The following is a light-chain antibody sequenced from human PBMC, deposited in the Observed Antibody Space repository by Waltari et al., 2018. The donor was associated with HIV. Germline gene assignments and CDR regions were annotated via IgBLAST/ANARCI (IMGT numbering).Light chain of an antibody. CDR2: GAS. CDR3: QQYHYWPPRFT. Sequence: EIVMTQSQATLSVSPGERATLSCRASQSISSNLAWYQHKPGQAPRLLIYGASTRASGVPARFSGSGSGTEFTLTISSLQSEDFVVYYCQQYHYWPPRFTFGPGTKVDFK. CDR1: QSISSN. V-gene: IGKV3-15*01. J-gene: IGKJ3*01.